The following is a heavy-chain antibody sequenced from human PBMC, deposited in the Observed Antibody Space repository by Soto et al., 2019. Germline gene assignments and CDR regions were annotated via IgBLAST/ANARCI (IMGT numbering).Heavy chain of an antibody. V-gene: IGHV1-69*06. CDR3: ASPSFCNGSSCYSRHYYGMDV. CDR2: ITPFVDTS. J-gene: IGHJ6*02. CDR1: GGTFSKYS. Sequence: QVRLVQSGAEVKKPGSSVKVSCKVSGGTFSKYSLSWVRQTPGQGLEWMGGITPFVDTSNYAQRFLGRVTITAEKSTTTAFLEVRALKSEDTALYFCASPSFCNGSSCYSRHYYGMDVWGQGTTVTVSS. D-gene: IGHD2-21*01.